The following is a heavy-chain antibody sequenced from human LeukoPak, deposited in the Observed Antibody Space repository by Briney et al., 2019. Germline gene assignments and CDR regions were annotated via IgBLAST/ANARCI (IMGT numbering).Heavy chain of an antibody. CDR1: GGSFSGYC. D-gene: IGHD2-15*01. CDR3: ARWVVAADYYYYMDV. CDR2: INHSGST. Sequence: PSETLSLTCAVYGGSFSGYCWSWIRQPPGKGLEWIGEINHSGSTNYNPSLKSRITISVDTSKNQFSLKLSSVTAADTAVYYCARWVVAADYYYYMDVWGKGTTVTVSS. V-gene: IGHV4-34*01. J-gene: IGHJ6*03.